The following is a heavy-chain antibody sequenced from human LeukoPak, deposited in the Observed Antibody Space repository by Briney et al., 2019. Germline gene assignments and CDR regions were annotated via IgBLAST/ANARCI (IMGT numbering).Heavy chain of an antibody. J-gene: IGHJ4*02. V-gene: IGHV4-38-2*02. CDR1: GYSISSGYY. Sequence: SETLSLTCSVSGYSISSGYYWGWIRQPPGKGLEWIETISYSGSTYYSPSLKSRVTISVDTSKNQFSLKLSSVTAADTAVYYCARSLAAVAGSYNTLTYYFDYWGQGTLVTVSS. D-gene: IGHD6-19*01. CDR2: ISYSGST. CDR3: ARSLAAVAGSYNTLTYYFDY.